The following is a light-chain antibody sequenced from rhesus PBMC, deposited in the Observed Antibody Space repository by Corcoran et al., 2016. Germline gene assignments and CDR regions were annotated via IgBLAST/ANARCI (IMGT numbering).Light chain of an antibody. CDR3: QQFNSWLT. CDR1: QSVNNK. V-gene: IGKV3-35*01. Sequence: EILMTQSPATLSLSPGERATLSCRASQSVNNKVAWYQQKPGQAPRLLTSYASNRATGIPHRFSGSGSGTDFTLTISSLEPVDVGIYYCQQFNSWLTFGGGTKVELK. CDR2: YAS. J-gene: IGKJ4*01.